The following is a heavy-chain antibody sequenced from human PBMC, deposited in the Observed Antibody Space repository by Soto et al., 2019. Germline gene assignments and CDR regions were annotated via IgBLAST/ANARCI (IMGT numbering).Heavy chain of an antibody. Sequence: QVQLVESGGGVVQPGRSLRLSCAASGFSISTYALHWVRQAPGKGPEWVAIISYNGNNKHYADSVKGRFTISRDNSKNTVDLQMNSLRVEDTAVYYCTTGSVEGVWGQGTTVTVSS. CDR2: ISYNGNNK. J-gene: IGHJ6*02. CDR3: TTGSVEGV. V-gene: IGHV3-30*04. CDR1: GFSISTYA. D-gene: IGHD2-15*01.